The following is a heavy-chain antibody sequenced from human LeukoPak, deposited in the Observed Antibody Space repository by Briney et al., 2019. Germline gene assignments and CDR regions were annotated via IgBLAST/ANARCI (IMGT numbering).Heavy chain of an antibody. V-gene: IGHV3-74*01. Sequence: AGSLRLSCAASGFTFSSYWMHWVRQAPGKGLVWVSRINSDGSSTSYADSVKGRFTISRDNAKNTLYLQMNSLRAEDTAVYYCARDQGDYYDSSGSDYWGQGTLVTVSS. CDR2: INSDGSST. CDR3: ARDQGDYYDSSGSDY. CDR1: GFTFSSYW. D-gene: IGHD3-22*01. J-gene: IGHJ4*02.